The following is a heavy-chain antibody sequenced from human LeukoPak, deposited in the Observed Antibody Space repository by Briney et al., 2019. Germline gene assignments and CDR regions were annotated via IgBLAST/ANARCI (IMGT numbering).Heavy chain of an antibody. CDR2: INPSSGAS. J-gene: IGHJ5*02. CDR3: ARAPLGYCSGGSCYSSRFDP. V-gene: IGHV1-46*01. Sequence: ASVKVSCKASGYTFASYYMHWVRQAPGQGLEWMGIINPSSGASRYPQKFQGRVTMTRDMSTSTVYMELSSLRSEDTAVYYCARAPLGYCSGGSCYSSRFDPWGQGTLVTVSS. CDR1: GYTFASYY. D-gene: IGHD2-15*01.